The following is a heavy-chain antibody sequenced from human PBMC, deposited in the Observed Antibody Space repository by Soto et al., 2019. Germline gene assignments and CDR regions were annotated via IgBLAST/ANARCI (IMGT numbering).Heavy chain of an antibody. Sequence: PGESLKISCNGSGYSFISYWIGWVRQMPGKGLEWMGIIYPGDSDTRYSPSFRGQVTISADMSISTAYLQWSSLKASDTAVYYCARRDDFSGVDYWGQGTLVTVSS. V-gene: IGHV5-51*01. CDR3: ARRDDFSGVDY. CDR2: IYPGDSDT. D-gene: IGHD2-15*01. J-gene: IGHJ4*02. CDR1: GYSFISYW.